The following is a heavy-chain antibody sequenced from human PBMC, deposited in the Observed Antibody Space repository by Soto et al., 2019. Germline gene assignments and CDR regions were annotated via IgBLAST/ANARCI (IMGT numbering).Heavy chain of an antibody. CDR3: TRHHPGGLDC. Sequence: EVQLVESGGGLVQPGGSLKLSCAASGFTFSGSAIHWVRQASGKGLEWVGRIRSKANSYATAYAASVKGRFTISRDDSDNTAYLQMNSLKTEDTAVYYCTRHHPGGLDCWGQGTLVTVSS. CDR1: GFTFSGSA. CDR2: IRSKANSYAT. J-gene: IGHJ4*02. D-gene: IGHD3-16*01. V-gene: IGHV3-73*01.